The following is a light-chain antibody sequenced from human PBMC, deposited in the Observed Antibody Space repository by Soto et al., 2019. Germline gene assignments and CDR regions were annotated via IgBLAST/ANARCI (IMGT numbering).Light chain of an antibody. J-gene: IGLJ1*01. CDR1: SSDVGGYNY. V-gene: IGLV2-14*03. CDR3: SSYTTSNTRQIV. CDR2: DVT. Sequence: QSALTQPASVSGSLGQSITISCTGTSSDVGGYNYVSWYQHHPSKAPKLIIYDVTNRPSGVSNPFSGSKSGNTASLTISGLQPEDEADYYCSSYTTSNTRQIVFGTGTKLTVL.